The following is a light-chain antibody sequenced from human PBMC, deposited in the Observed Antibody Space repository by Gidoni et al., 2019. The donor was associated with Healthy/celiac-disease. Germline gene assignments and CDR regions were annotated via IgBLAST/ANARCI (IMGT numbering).Light chain of an antibody. J-gene: IGLJ2*01. CDR1: KLGDKY. Sequence: SYELPQPPPVSVSPGQTASITCSGDKLGDKYACWYQQKPGQSPVLVIYQDSKRPSGIPERFSGSNSGNTATLTISGTQAMDEADYYCQAWDSSTAGVFGGGTKLTVL. CDR3: QAWDSSTAGV. CDR2: QDS. V-gene: IGLV3-1*01.